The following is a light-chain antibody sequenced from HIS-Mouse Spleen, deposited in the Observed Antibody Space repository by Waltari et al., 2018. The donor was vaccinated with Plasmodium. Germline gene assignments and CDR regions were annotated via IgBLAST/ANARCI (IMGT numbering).Light chain of an antibody. CDR3: YSTDSSGNHRV. CDR2: EDS. J-gene: IGLJ3*02. CDR1: ALPKKT. V-gene: IGLV3-10*01. Sequence: SYELTQPPSVSVSPGQTARITCPGDALPKKTAYWYQQKSGQAPVLVLYEDSKRPSGIPERFSGSSSGTMATLTISGAQVEDEADYYCYSTDSSGNHRVFGGGTKLTV.